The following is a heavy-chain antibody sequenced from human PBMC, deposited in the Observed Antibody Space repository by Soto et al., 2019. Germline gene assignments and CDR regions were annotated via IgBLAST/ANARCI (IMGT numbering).Heavy chain of an antibody. CDR2: ISAYNGNT. J-gene: IGHJ6*02. CDR3: ARDMGRTRAYYDFWSGYSPGHYYGMDV. V-gene: IGHV1-18*04. CDR1: GYTFTSYG. Sequence: ASVKVSCKASGYTFTSYGISWVRQAPGQGLEWMGWISAYNGNTNYAQKLQGRVTMTTDTSTSTAYMELRSLRSDDTAVYYCARDMGRTRAYYDFWSGYSPGHYYGMDVWGQGTTVTV. D-gene: IGHD3-3*01.